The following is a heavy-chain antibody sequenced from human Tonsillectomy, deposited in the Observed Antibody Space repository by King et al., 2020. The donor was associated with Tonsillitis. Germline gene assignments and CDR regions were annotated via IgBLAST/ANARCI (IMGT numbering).Heavy chain of an antibody. D-gene: IGHD1-26*01. CDR1: GFTFSTYG. V-gene: IGHV3-33*01. CDR3: ARDDIVA. J-gene: IGHJ5*02. CDR2: ILYDGSGK. Sequence: QGQLVQSGGGVVQPGRSLRLSCVASGFTFSTYGMHWVRQAPGKGLEWVALILYDGSGKYYADSVKGRFTISRDDSKNTLYLQMNSLRAEDTALYYCARDDIVAWGQGTLVTVSS.